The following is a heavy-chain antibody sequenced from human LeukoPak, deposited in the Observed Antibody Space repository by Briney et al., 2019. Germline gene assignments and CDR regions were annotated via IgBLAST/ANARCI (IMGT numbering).Heavy chain of an antibody. D-gene: IGHD2-21*01. CDR2: ISAYNGNT. CDR3: ARDGHIVVVSTYNWFDP. J-gene: IGHJ5*02. Sequence: GASVKVSCKASGYTFISYGISWVRQAPGQGLEWMGWISAYNGNTNYAQKFRGRVTMTTDTSTSTAYMELRSLRSDDTAVYYCARDGHIVVVSTYNWFDPWGQGTLVTVSS. CDR1: GYTFISYG. V-gene: IGHV1-18*01.